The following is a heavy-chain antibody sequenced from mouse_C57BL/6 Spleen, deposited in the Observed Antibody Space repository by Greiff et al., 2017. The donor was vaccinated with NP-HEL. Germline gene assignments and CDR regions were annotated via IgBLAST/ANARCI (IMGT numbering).Heavy chain of an antibody. Sequence: VQLQQSGAELVKPGASVKLSCKASGYTFTSYWMHWVKQRPGQGLEWIGMIHPNSGSTNYNEKFKSKATLTVDKSSSTAYMQLSSLTSDDSAVYYCANTYYDCYYAMDYWGQGTSVTVSS. CDR3: ANTYYDCYYAMDY. J-gene: IGHJ4*01. CDR1: GYTFTSYW. V-gene: IGHV1-64*01. CDR2: IHPNSGST. D-gene: IGHD2-4*01.